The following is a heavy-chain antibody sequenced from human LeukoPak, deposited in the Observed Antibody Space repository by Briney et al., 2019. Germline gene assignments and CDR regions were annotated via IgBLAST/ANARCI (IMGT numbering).Heavy chain of an antibody. CDR3: ARDPIVVVPAAKKEDKFDP. CDR1: GYTFTSYD. V-gene: IGHV1-8*03. Sequence: ASVKVSCKASGYTFTSYDINWVRQATGQGLEWMGWMNPNSGNTGYAQKFQGRVTITRNTSISTAYMELSRLRSDDTAVYYCARDPIVVVPAAKKEDKFDPWGQGTLVTVSS. D-gene: IGHD2-2*01. CDR2: MNPNSGNT. J-gene: IGHJ5*02.